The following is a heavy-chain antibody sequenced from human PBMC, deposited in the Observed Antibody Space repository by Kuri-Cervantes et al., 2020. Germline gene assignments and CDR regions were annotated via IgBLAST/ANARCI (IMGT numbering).Heavy chain of an antibody. D-gene: IGHD7-27*01. CDR2: ISWNSGSI. CDR3: AREMGNWGYFDY. Sequence: GGSLRLSCAASGFTFDDYAMHWVRQAPGKGLEWVSGISWNSGSIGYADSVKGRFTISRDNAKNSLYLQMNSLRAEDTALYYCAREMGNWGYFDYWGQGTLVTVSS. V-gene: IGHV3-9*01. J-gene: IGHJ4*02. CDR1: GFTFDDYA.